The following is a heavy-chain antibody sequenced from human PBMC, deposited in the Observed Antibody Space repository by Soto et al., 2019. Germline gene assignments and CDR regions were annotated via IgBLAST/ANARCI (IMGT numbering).Heavy chain of an antibody. CDR2: LTDDGDST. CDR1: GFSLSTFG. D-gene: IGHD2-21*01. CDR3: ASIADY. Sequence: VQLVESGGGAVQPGGTLRLSCAGSGFSLSTFGMQWVRQPPGKGLQWVARLTDDGDSTYYADSVKGRFTVSRDTSKNTLYLHMTSLSPEDTAIYYCASIADYWGQGTLVTVSS. J-gene: IGHJ4*02. V-gene: IGHV3-30*05.